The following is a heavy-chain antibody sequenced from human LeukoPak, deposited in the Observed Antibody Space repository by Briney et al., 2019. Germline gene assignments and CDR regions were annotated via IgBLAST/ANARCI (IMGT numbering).Heavy chain of an antibody. Sequence: GRSLRLSCATSGFTFSSYGMLWVRQAPGKGLEWVTVISYDGGAKYYADSVTGRFTTSRDNSRNALYLQMNDLRVDDTAIYYCAKQREGTSWSPDYWGRGTLVTVSS. D-gene: IGHD6-13*01. CDR2: ISYDGGAK. CDR3: AKQREGTSWSPDY. CDR1: GFTFSSYG. J-gene: IGHJ4*02. V-gene: IGHV3-30*18.